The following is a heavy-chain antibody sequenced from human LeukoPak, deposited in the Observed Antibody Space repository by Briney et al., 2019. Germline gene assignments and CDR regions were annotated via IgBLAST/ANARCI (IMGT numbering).Heavy chain of an antibody. Sequence: GESLRISCKASGYSFTSYWIGWVRQMPGKGLEWMGIIYPADSDTRYSPSFQGQVTISADKSISTAYLQWSSLKASDTAMYYCARQHDFWSGYDWFDPWGQGTLVTVSS. CDR1: GYSFTSYW. V-gene: IGHV5-51*01. D-gene: IGHD3-3*01. CDR3: ARQHDFWSGYDWFDP. J-gene: IGHJ5*02. CDR2: IYPADSDT.